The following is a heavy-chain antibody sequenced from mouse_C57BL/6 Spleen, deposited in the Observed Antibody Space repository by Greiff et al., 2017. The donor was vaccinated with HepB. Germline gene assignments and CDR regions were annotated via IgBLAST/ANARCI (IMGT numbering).Heavy chain of an antibody. Sequence: VQLKESGGGLVQPGGSLSLSCAASGFTFTDYYMSWVRQPPGKALEWLGFIRNKANGYTTEYSASVKGRFTISRDNSQSILYLQMNALRAEDSATYYGARSHYDYHFFDYWGQGTTLTVSS. CDR3: ARSHYDYHFFDY. CDR2: IRNKANGYTT. J-gene: IGHJ2*01. V-gene: IGHV7-3*01. CDR1: GFTFTDYY. D-gene: IGHD2-4*01.